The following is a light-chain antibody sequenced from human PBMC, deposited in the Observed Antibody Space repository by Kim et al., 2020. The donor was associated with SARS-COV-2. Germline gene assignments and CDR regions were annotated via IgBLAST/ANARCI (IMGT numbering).Light chain of an antibody. Sequence: VSPGDRATLTCGASQSVSSNLAWYQQKPGQAPRLLIYGASTRATGIPARFSGSGSGTEFTLTISSLQSEDFAVYYCQQYNNWPLTFGGGTKVDIK. J-gene: IGKJ4*01. V-gene: IGKV3-15*01. CDR1: QSVSSN. CDR2: GAS. CDR3: QQYNNWPLT.